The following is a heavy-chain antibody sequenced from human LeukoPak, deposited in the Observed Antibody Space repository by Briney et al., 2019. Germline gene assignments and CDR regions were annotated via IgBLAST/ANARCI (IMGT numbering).Heavy chain of an antibody. V-gene: IGHV4-4*07. CDR1: GGSISSYY. CDR3: ARRLIKQLADYYYMDV. D-gene: IGHD6-6*01. Sequence: SETLSLTCTVSGGSISSYYWSWLRQPAGKGLEWIGRIYTSGSTNYNPSLKSRVTISVDTSKNQFSLKLSSVTAADTAVYYCARRLIKQLADYYYMDVWGKGTTVTVSS. J-gene: IGHJ6*03. CDR2: IYTSGST.